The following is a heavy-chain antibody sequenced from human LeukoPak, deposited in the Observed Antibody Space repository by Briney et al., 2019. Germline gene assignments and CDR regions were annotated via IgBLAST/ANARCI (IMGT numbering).Heavy chain of an antibody. Sequence: GGSLRLSCAASGFTFSSYALNWVRQAPGKGLEWVSGISGSGGSTYYADSVKGRFTISRDNSKNTLYLQMNSLRAEDTAMYYCAKEPREYCSSSSCPNWLDPWGQGTLVTVSS. CDR3: AKEPREYCSSSSCPNWLDP. D-gene: IGHD2-2*01. J-gene: IGHJ5*02. CDR1: GFTFSSYA. V-gene: IGHV3-23*01. CDR2: ISGSGGST.